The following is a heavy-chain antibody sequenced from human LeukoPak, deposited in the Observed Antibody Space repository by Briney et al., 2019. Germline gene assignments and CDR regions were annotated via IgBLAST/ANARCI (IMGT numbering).Heavy chain of an antibody. Sequence: ASVKVSCKASGGTFSSYAISWVRQAPGQGLEWMGGIIPIFGTANYAQKFKGRVTITADKSTSTAYMELSSLRSEDTAVYYCARYSTFGGVTYFDCWGQGTLVTVSS. D-gene: IGHD3-16*01. CDR3: ARYSTFGGVTYFDC. V-gene: IGHV1-69*06. CDR1: GGTFSSYA. J-gene: IGHJ4*02. CDR2: IIPIFGTA.